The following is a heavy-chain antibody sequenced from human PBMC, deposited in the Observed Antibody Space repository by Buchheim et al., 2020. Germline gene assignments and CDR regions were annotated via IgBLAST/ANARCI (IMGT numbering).Heavy chain of an antibody. D-gene: IGHD2-15*01. CDR2: ISYDGSNK. CDR3: AKGGGRPNYDAFDI. CDR1: GFTFSSYG. J-gene: IGHJ3*02. Sequence: QVQLVESGGGVVQPGRSLRLSCAASGFTFSSYGMHWVRQAPGKGLEWVAVISYDGSNKYYADSVKGRFTISRDNSKNTLYLQMNSLRAEDTAVYYCAKGGGRPNYDAFDIWGQGT. V-gene: IGHV3-30*18.